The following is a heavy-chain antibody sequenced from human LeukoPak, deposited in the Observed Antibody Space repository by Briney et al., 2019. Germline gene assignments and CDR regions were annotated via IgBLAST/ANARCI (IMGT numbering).Heavy chain of an antibody. V-gene: IGHV1-18*04. J-gene: IGHJ4*02. CDR2: ISAYNGNT. Sequence: ASVKVSCTASGYTFTGYYMHWVRQAPGQGLEWMGWISAYNGNTNYAQKLQGRVTMTTDTSTSTAYMELRSLRSDDTAVYYCARGGDSWYYFDYWGQGTLVTVSS. D-gene: IGHD6-13*01. CDR3: ARGGDSWYYFDY. CDR1: GYTFTGYY.